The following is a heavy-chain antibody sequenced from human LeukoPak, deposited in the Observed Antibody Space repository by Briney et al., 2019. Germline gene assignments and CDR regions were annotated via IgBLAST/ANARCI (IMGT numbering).Heavy chain of an antibody. V-gene: IGHV4-59*12. D-gene: IGHD4-17*01. J-gene: IGHJ6*03. CDR1: GDSISSFF. Sequence: PSETLSLTCTVSGDSISSFFWSWIRQPPGKGLEWIGSMSYSGSTNYNPSLKSRLTISLDTSKNQFSLQLNSVTPEDTAVYYCARVAHGDGDSSYYYYYMDVWGKGTTVTISS. CDR2: MSYSGST. CDR3: ARVAHGDGDSSYYYYYMDV.